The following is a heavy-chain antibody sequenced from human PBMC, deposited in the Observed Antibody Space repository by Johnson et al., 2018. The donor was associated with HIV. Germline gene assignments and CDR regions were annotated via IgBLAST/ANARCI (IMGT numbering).Heavy chain of an antibody. V-gene: IGHV3-30*04. Sequence: QVQLVESGGGVVQPGRSLRLSCTASGFTFSSYAMHWVRQAPGKGLEWVAVISYDGSNKYYADSVKGRFTISRDNSKNTLYLQMNSLRAEDTAVYYCARAGARAFDMGGQGTMVTVSS. CDR1: GFTFSSYA. D-gene: IGHD1-26*01. CDR3: ARAGARAFDM. CDR2: ISYDGSNK. J-gene: IGHJ3*02.